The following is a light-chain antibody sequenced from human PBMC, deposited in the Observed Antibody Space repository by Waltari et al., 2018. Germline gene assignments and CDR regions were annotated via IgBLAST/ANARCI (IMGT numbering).Light chain of an antibody. CDR1: QSVGVD. J-gene: IGKJ2*01. CDR2: GAS. Sequence: EIVMTQSTATLPVSPGERDTLSCRASQSVGVDLAWYQQKPGQAPRLLIYGASNRATGIPARFSGSGSGTEFTLTINSLQSEDFAIYYCQQYNKWPPYTFGQGTKLEIK. V-gene: IGKV3D-15*01. CDR3: QQYNKWPPYT.